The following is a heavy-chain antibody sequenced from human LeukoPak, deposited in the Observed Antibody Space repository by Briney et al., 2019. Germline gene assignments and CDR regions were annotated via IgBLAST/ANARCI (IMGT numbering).Heavy chain of an antibody. CDR2: IIPLFNTT. J-gene: IGHJ5*02. CDR3: ARVVVTTVTLPLPQGTYNWFDP. D-gene: IGHD4-17*01. CDR1: GGTFSSYT. Sequence: ASVKVSCKASGGTFSSYTISWVRQAPGQGLEWMGGIIPLFNTTDYAQKFQGRVSITADESTIIAYMELSSLRSENTAVYYCARVVVTTVTLPLPQGTYNWFDPWGQGTLVTVSS. V-gene: IGHV1-69*13.